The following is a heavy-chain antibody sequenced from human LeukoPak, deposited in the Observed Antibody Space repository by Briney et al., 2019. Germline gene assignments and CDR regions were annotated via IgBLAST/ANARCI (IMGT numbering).Heavy chain of an antibody. J-gene: IGHJ4*02. CDR3: ARGMGAAGPFDY. V-gene: IGHV4-34*01. CDR1: GGSFSDYY. CDR2: INHSGST. D-gene: IGHD6-13*01. Sequence: PSETLSLTCAVYGGSFSDYYWSWIRQPPGKGLEWIGEINHSGSTNYNPSLKSRVTISVDTSKNQFSLKLSSVTAADTAVYYCARGMGAAGPFDYWGQGTLVTVSS.